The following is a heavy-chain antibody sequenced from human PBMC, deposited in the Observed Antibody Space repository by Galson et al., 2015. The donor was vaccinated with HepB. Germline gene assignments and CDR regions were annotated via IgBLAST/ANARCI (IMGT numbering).Heavy chain of an antibody. D-gene: IGHD3-22*01. CDR3: AGAKEAYFYDSSSYSSITPLDF. CDR1: GGSINSHY. Sequence: ETLSLTCSVSGGSINSHYWAWVRQPAGKGLEWIGRIKTTGGTDYFPSLESRVTISLDKSSNQFSLEVTSVTAADTAMYYCAGAKEAYFYDSSSYSSITPLDFWGQGILVIVSS. CDR2: IKTTGGT. V-gene: IGHV4-4*07. J-gene: IGHJ4*02.